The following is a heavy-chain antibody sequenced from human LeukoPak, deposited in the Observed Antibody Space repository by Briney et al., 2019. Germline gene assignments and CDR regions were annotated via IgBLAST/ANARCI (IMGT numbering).Heavy chain of an antibody. CDR3: ARANSYGANSNFDY. D-gene: IGHD4-23*01. CDR2: INWNGRST. CDR1: GLTFSSHE. J-gene: IGHJ4*02. V-gene: IGHV3-20*04. Sequence: GGSLRLSCVVSGLTFSSHEMNWVRQAPGKGLEWVSGINWNGRSTGYADSVKGRFTISRDNTKNSLYLQMNSLRAEDTALYYCARANSYGANSNFDYWGQGTLVTVSS.